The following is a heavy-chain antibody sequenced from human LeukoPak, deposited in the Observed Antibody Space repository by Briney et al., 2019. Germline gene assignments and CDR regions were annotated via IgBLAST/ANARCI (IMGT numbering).Heavy chain of an antibody. CDR1: GYRFTSYW. Sequence: GESLKISGKGSGYRFTSYWIGGARQMTGKGLEWMGIIYPGDCDTRYSPSFQGQVTISADNSISTAYLQWSSLKASDTAMYYCARRSSTSYMDVWGKGTTVTVSS. V-gene: IGHV5-51*01. D-gene: IGHD2-2*01. CDR2: IYPGDCDT. CDR3: ARRSSTSYMDV. J-gene: IGHJ6*03.